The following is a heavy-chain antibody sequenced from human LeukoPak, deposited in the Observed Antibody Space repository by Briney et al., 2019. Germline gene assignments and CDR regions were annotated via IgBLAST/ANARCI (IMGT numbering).Heavy chain of an antibody. V-gene: IGHV3-30*18. CDR3: AKDGCCSSTGCYPNHFDS. CDR2: ISNDGSNT. D-gene: IGHD2-2*01. Sequence: GCSLRLSCAASGFTFSHYAMHWVRQAPRMGLRTVAFISNDGSNTYQADSVKGRFTISRDKSKNTLDLQMNRLRAEDTAVYYCAKDGCCSSTGCYPNHFDSWGQGTLVTVSS. J-gene: IGHJ4*02. CDR1: GFTFSHYA.